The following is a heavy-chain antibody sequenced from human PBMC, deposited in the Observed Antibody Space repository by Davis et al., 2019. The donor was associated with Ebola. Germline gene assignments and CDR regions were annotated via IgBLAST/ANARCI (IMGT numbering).Heavy chain of an antibody. CDR2: ISWDGGST. CDR3: AKDGNGSGENY. D-gene: IGHD3-10*01. V-gene: IGHV3-43*01. CDR1: GFTFDDYT. Sequence: PGGSLRLSCAASGFTFDDYTMHWVRQAPGRGLEWVSLISWDGGSTYYADSVKGRFTISRDNSKNSLYLQMNSLRTEDTALYYCAKDGNGSGENYWGQGTLVTVSS. J-gene: IGHJ4*02.